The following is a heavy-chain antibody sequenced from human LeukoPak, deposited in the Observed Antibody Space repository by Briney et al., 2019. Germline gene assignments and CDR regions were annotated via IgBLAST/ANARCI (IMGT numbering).Heavy chain of an antibody. D-gene: IGHD3-16*02. CDR2: ISSSGSTI. J-gene: IGHJ4*02. CDR3: ARGYYDYVWGSYRPLDY. V-gene: IGHV3-11*01. Sequence: GGSLRLSCAASGFTFSDYYMSWIRQAPGKGLEWVSNISSSGSTIYYADSVKGRFTISRDNAKNSLYLQMNSLRAEDTAVYYCARGYYDYVWGSYRPLDYWGQGTLVTVSS. CDR1: GFTFSDYY.